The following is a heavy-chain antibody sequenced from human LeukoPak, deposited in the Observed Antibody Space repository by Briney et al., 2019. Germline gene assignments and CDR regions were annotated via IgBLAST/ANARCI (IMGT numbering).Heavy chain of an antibody. V-gene: IGHV1-46*01. CDR1: GYTFTSYY. J-gene: IGHJ3*02. CDR2: INPFGGST. D-gene: IGHD6-13*01. Sequence: ASVKVSCKASGYTFTSYYMHWGRQSPGQGLEWWGIINPFGGSTSCAKKFQRRVTITTHMSTSTLYIELSSLRSEDPAVEYYVRASRYSSLDVFDIWGEERMVTVSS. CDR3: VRASRYSSLDVFDI.